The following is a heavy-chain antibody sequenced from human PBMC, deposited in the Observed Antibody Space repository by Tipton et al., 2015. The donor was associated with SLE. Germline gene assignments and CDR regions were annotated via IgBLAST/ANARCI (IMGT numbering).Heavy chain of an antibody. J-gene: IGHJ2*01. Sequence: QLVQSGPEVKKPGASVKVSCKASGYTFTGYYMHWVRQAPGQGLEWMGRINPNSGGTNYAQKFQGRVTMTRDTSISTAYMELSRLRSDDTAVYYCARVAWAAAGNWYFDLWGRGTLVTVSS. CDR3: ARVAWAAAGNWYFDL. V-gene: IGHV1-2*06. CDR2: INPNSGGT. CDR1: GYTFTGYY. D-gene: IGHD6-13*01.